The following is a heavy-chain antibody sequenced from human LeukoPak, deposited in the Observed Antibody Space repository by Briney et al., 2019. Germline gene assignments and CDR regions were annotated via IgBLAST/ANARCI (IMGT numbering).Heavy chain of an antibody. CDR1: GFTFYSYA. D-gene: IGHD6-13*01. J-gene: IGHJ4*02. V-gene: IGHV3-23*01. CDR2: ISGSGGTT. Sequence: PGGSLRLSCAASGFTFYSYAMTWVRQAPGKGLEWVSLISGSGGTTYYADSVKGRFTFSRDNSKNTLYLQMNSLRVEDTAVYYCAKESDYSSRWYETFFDYWGQGTLVTVSS. CDR3: AKESDYSSRWYETFFDY.